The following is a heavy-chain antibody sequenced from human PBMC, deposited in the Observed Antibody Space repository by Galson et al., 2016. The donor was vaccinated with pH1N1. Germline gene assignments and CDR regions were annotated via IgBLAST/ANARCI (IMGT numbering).Heavy chain of an antibody. CDR3: AKDHLYSGWPALDS. CDR2: IFGSAAKT. CDR1: GFTFSDYV. V-gene: IGHV3-23*01. J-gene: IGHJ4*02. D-gene: IGHD2-15*01. Sequence: SLRLSCAASGFTFSDYVMVWVRQAPGKGLEWVSAIFGSAAKTFYADSVMGRFTLSRDNSNNKLYLQMNSLRVEDTAFYYCAKDHLYSGWPALDSWGQGTLVSVSS.